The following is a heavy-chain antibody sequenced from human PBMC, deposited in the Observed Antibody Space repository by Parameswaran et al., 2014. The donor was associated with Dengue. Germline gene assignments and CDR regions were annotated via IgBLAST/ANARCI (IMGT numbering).Heavy chain of an antibody. CDR3: TTGVVVVAATPKRYYGMDV. J-gene: IGHJ6*01. CDR2: IIPIFGTA. D-gene: IGHD2-15*01. Sequence: WVRQAPGQGPEWMGGIIPIFGTANYAQKFQGRVTITADRSTSTAYMELSSLRSEDTAVYYCTTGVVVVAATPKRYYGMDVWGPRGPRSPSPQ. V-gene: IGHV1-69*06.